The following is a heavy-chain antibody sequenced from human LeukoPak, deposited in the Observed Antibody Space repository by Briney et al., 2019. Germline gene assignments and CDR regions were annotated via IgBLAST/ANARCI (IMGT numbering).Heavy chain of an antibody. J-gene: IGHJ6*03. CDR1: GYTFTSYD. CDR3: ARVFTVVAAHEEGRGYYYYYYYMDV. D-gene: IGHD2-15*01. V-gene: IGHV1-18*01. CDR2: ISAYNGNT. Sequence: ASVKVSCKASGYTFTSYDINWVRQATGQGLEWMGWISAYNGNTNYAQKLQGRVTMTTDTSTSTAYMELRSLRSDDTAVYYCARVFTVVAAHEEGRGYYYYYYYMDVWGKGTTVTVSS.